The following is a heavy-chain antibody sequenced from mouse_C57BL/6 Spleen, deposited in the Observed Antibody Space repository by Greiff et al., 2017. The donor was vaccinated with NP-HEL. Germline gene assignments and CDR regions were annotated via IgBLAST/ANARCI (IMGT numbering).Heavy chain of an antibody. CDR2: ISSGSSTI. J-gene: IGHJ3*01. V-gene: IGHV5-17*01. CDR3: ARQLYYGNYSWFAY. CDR1: GFTFSDYG. Sequence: EVQPQESGGGLVKPGGSLKLSCAASGFTFSDYGMHWVRQAPAKGLEWVAYISSGSSTIYYADTVKGRFTISRDNAKNTLFLQMTILRSEDTAMYYCARQLYYGNYSWFAYWGQGTLVTVSA. D-gene: IGHD2-1*01.